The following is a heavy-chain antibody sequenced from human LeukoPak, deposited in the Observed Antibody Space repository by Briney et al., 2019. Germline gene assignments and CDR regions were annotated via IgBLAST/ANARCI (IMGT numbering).Heavy chain of an antibody. Sequence: PSETLSLTCAVYGGSFSGYYWSWIRQPPGKGLEWIGEINHSGSTNYNPSLKSRVTISVDTSKNQFSLKLSSVTAADTAVYYCTRGTLKYPGGYSYGLAFWGQGALVTVSS. CDR3: TRGTLKYPGGYSYGLAF. V-gene: IGHV4-34*01. D-gene: IGHD5-18*01. J-gene: IGHJ4*02. CDR2: INHSGST. CDR1: GGSFSGYY.